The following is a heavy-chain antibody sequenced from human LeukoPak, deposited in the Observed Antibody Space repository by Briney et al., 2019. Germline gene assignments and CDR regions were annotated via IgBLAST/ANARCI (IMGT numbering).Heavy chain of an antibody. J-gene: IGHJ4*02. CDR2: IKQDGSEK. CDR3: ARDGRGVVPAAMFGS. D-gene: IGHD2-2*01. Sequence: GGSLRLSCAASGFTLSSYWMSWVRQAPGNGLEWVANIKQDGSEKHYVDSVKGRFTISRDNAKNSLYLQMNSLRAEDTAVYYCARDGRGVVPAAMFGSWGQGTLVTVSS. CDR1: GFTLSSYW. V-gene: IGHV3-7*01.